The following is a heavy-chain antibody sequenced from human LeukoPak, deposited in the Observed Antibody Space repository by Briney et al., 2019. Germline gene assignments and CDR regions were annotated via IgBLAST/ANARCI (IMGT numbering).Heavy chain of an antibody. D-gene: IGHD1-26*01. CDR3: ASRSIVGAAYYFDY. Sequence: GGSLRLSCAVSGFTFSSYAMSWVRQAPGKGLEWVALIGGRTANTYYADSVKGRFTISRDNSKNTLYLQMNSLRAEDTAVYYCASRSIVGAAYYFDYWGQGTLVTVSS. CDR1: GFTFSSYA. V-gene: IGHV3-23*01. J-gene: IGHJ4*02. CDR2: IGGRTANT.